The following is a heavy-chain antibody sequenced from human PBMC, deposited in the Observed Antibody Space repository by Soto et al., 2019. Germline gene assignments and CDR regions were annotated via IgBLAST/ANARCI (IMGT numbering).Heavy chain of an antibody. D-gene: IGHD1-26*01. V-gene: IGHV1-69*11. CDR2: IIPILGRP. J-gene: IGHJ3*02. Sequence: QVQLVQSGAEVKKPGSSVKVSCQASGGTFSSFVIAWVRQAPRQGLEWMGGIIPILGRPNYAQRFQGRVTITADEYTSTAYMELSSLRSEDTAVYYFATAGARDAFDIWGQGTMVTVSS. CDR1: GGTFSSFV. CDR3: ATAGARDAFDI.